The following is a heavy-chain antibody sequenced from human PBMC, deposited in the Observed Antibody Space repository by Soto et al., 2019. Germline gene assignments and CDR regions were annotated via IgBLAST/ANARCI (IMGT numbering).Heavy chain of an antibody. D-gene: IGHD6-25*01. Sequence: EVQLVESGGGLVQPGGSLRLSCVAFEFTFKNYGMNWVRQAPGKGLEWVSYISSSSSSIDYADSVKGRFTISRDNAKSSLYLQMNSLRDEDTAVYYCARGGSDRPGYWGQGTLFTVSS. CDR3: ARGGSDRPGY. J-gene: IGHJ4*02. CDR1: EFTFKNYG. CDR2: ISSSSSSI. V-gene: IGHV3-48*02.